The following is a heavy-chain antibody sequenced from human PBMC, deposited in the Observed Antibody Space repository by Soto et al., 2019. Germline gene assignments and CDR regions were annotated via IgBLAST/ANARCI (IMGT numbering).Heavy chain of an antibody. J-gene: IGHJ5*01. Sequence: QVQLVQSGAEVKKPGASVKVSCKTSGYTFTSYALHWVRQAPGQRLEWMGWISGGNGNTKYSQSLEGRITITRDTSASTGYMELSSLRSEDTAMYYCARGSNTLPRGLDSWGQGIVVTVSS. V-gene: IGHV1-3*01. CDR1: GYTFTSYA. CDR2: ISGGNGNT. CDR3: ARGSNTLPRGLDS. D-gene: IGHD1-26*01.